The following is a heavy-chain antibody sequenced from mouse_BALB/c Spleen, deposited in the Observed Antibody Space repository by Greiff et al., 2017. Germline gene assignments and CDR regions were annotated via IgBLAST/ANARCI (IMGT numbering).Heavy chain of an antibody. V-gene: IGHV5-6-3*01. CDR1: GFTFSSYG. CDR3: ARGTRFAY. CDR2: INSNGGST. J-gene: IGHJ3*01. Sequence: EVQLVESGGGLVQPGGSLKLSCAASGFTFSSYGMSWVRQTPDKRLELVATINSNGGSTYYPDSVKGRFTISRDNAKNTLYLQMSSLKSEDTAMYYCARGTRFAYWGQGTLVTVSA. D-gene: IGHD1-3*01.